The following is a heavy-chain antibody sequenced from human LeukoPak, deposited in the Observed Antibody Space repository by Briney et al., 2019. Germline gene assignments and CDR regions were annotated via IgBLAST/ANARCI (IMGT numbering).Heavy chain of an antibody. V-gene: IGHV3-23*01. Sequence: GGSLRLSCAASGFTFSTYAMSWVRQAPGKGLEWVSAISVSAGSTYYADSVKGRFTISRDNSKNTLYLQMNSLRAEDTAVYYCARDQGGATYYYWGQGTLVTVSS. CDR1: GFTFSTYA. D-gene: IGHD1-26*01. CDR2: ISVSAGST. CDR3: ARDQGGATYYY. J-gene: IGHJ4*02.